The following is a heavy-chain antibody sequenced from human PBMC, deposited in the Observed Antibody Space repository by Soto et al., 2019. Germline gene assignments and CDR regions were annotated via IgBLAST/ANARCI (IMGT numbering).Heavy chain of an antibody. CDR1: GFTFSSYA. CDR3: SSWYRAFDI. Sequence: GGSLRLSCAASGFTFSSYAMSWVRQAPGKGLEWGSAMSGSGGSTYYADSVKGRFTVSRDNAKNTLYLQMNSLRAEDTAVYYCSSWYRAFDIWGQGTMVTVSS. V-gene: IGHV3-23*01. CDR2: MSGSGGST. J-gene: IGHJ3*02. D-gene: IGHD6-13*01.